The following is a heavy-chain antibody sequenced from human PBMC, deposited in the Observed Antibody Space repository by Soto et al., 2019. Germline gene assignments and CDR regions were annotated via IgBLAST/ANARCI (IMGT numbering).Heavy chain of an antibody. CDR3: ASGGGLHFPRLS. CDR2: VYHSGTT. D-gene: IGHD4-4*01. J-gene: IGHJ5*02. Sequence: QVQLQESGPGLVKPSGTLALTCTVSRDSIDNSYWWTWVRQSPGKGLEWIGEVYHSGTTNYNPSLESRVTISVDRSKNEFSLTLDSVTAADTAVYFCASGGGLHFPRLSWGQGALVTVSS. CDR1: RDSIDNSYW. V-gene: IGHV4-4*02.